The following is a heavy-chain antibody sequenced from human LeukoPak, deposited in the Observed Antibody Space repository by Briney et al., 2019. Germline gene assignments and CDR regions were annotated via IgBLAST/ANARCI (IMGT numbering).Heavy chain of an antibody. CDR3: ERERSSSSDY. CDR2: IYHSGST. J-gene: IGHJ4*02. CDR1: GYSISSGYY. D-gene: IGHD6-6*01. Sequence: SETLSLTCAVSGYSISSGYYWGWIRQPPGKGLEWIGSIYHSGSTYYNPSLKSPVTISVDTSKNQFSLKLSSVTATDAAIYYCERERSSSSDYWGQGTLVTVSS. V-gene: IGHV4-38-2*02.